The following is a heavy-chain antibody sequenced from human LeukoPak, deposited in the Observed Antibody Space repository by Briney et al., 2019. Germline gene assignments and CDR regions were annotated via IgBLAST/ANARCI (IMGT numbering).Heavy chain of an antibody. CDR1: GYTFTSYY. CDR3: ARDPGVEYYFDY. V-gene: IGHV1-46*01. CDR2: INPSGGST. Sequence: ASVKVSCKASGYTFTSYYMHWVRQAPGQGLEWMGIINPSGGSTSYAQKFQGRVTMTRDTSTSTVYRALSSLRYEATAVYYCARDPGVEYYFDYWSQGTLVTVSS. J-gene: IGHJ4*02. D-gene: IGHD1-1*01.